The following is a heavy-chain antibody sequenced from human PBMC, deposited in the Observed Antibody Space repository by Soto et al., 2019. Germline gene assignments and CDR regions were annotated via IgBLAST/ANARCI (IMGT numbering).Heavy chain of an antibody. J-gene: IGHJ4*02. V-gene: IGHV1-24*01. CDR2: FDPEDGET. D-gene: IGHD1-26*01. CDR3: ARRTGIVAPIGYFDY. Sequence: QVQLLQSGAEVKEPGASEKVSCRVSGYITELSIQWVRQAPGKGLEWMGGFDPEDGETIYAQKFQGRVSMTEDTSTGTAYMELSSLRSEDTAVYYCARRTGIVAPIGYFDYWGQGTLVTVSS. CDR1: GYITELS.